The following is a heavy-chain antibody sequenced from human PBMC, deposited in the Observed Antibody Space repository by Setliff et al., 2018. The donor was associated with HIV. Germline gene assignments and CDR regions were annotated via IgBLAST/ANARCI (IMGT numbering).Heavy chain of an antibody. CDR3: ARSIAVVNDAFDV. D-gene: IGHD6-19*01. CDR1: GGSISHYY. Sequence: SETLSLTCTVSGGSISHYYWTWIRQPPGKGLEWIGEIYHNGNTNYNPSLKSRVTISVDKSKKQFSLKLSSVTAADTAVYYCARSIAVVNDAFDVWGQGTTVTVSS. J-gene: IGHJ3*01. CDR2: IYHNGNT. V-gene: IGHV4-34*01.